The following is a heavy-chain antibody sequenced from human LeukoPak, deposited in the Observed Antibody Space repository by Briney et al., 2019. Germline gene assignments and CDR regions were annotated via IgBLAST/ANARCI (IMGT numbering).Heavy chain of an antibody. J-gene: IGHJ1*01. CDR1: GYTFTGYY. CDR3: ARAALPEVDFQH. V-gene: IGHV1-2*02. D-gene: IGHD2-15*01. Sequence: GASVTVSCKASGYTFTGYYMHWVRQAPGQGLDWMGWINPNSGGTNYAQKFQGRVTMTRDTSISTAYMELSRLRSDDTAVYYCARAALPEVDFQHWGQGTLVTVSS. CDR2: INPNSGGT.